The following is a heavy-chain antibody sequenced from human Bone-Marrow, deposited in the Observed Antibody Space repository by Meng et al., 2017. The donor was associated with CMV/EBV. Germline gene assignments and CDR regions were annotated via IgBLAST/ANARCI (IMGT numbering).Heavy chain of an antibody. J-gene: IGHJ4*02. CDR1: GFTFNTYW. CDR2: ITSDGSST. D-gene: IGHD3-22*01. CDR3: AREYRLKYDSSGFDV. Sequence: GGSLRLSCAASGFTFNTYWMHWVRQAPGKGLVWVSRITSDGSSTTYADSVKGRFTISRDNAKNTLYLQMNSLGAEDTAVYYCAREYRLKYDSSGFDVWGPGTLVTVSS. V-gene: IGHV3-74*01.